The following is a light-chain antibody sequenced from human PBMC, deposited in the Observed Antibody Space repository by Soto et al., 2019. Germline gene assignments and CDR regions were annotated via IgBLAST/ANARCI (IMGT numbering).Light chain of an antibody. J-gene: IGKJ1*01. CDR3: LQHNSYPWT. CDR2: VAS. CDR1: QSISRY. Sequence: DIQMTQSPSSLSASVGDRVTITCRASQSISRYLNWYQQKPGKAPNLLIYVASSLQSEVPSRFSGSGSGTDFTLTITSLQPEDFATYYCLQHNSYPWTFGQGTKVEIK. V-gene: IGKV1-39*01.